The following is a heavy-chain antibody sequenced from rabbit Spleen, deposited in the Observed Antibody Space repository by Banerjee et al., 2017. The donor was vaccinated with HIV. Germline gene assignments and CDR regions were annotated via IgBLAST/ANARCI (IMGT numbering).Heavy chain of an antibody. CDR1: GFDLNYYYY. V-gene: IGHV1S43*01. CDR3: ARAIVPWLGLTRLDL. Sequence: QSLEESGGGLVKPGASLTLTCKASGFDLNYYYYLCWVRQAPGKGLEWIGIIYAARGTTDYASWVNGRFTISSDNAQSTVDLKMTSLTAADTATYFCARAIVPWLGLTRLDLWGPGTLVTVS. J-gene: IGHJ3*01. D-gene: IGHD4-1*01. CDR2: IYAARGTT.